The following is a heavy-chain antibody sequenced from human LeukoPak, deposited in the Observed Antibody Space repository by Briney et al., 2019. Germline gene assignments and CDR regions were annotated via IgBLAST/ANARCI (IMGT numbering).Heavy chain of an antibody. V-gene: IGHV4-4*07. CDR1: GGSISSYY. Sequence: SETLSLTCTVSGGSISSYYWSWIRQPAGKGLEWIGRIYTSGSTNYNPSLKSRVTMSVDTSKNQFSLKLSSVTAADTAVYYCARDFSSGYSYYFDCWGQGTLVTVSS. CDR3: ARDFSSGYSYYFDC. CDR2: IYTSGST. D-gene: IGHD3-22*01. J-gene: IGHJ4*02.